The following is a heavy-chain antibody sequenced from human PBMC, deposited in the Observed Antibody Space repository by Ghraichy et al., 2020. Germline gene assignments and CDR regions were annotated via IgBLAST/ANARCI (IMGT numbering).Heavy chain of an antibody. V-gene: IGHV3-11*01. CDR2: ISSSGTII. Sequence: GGSLRLSCAASGFTFSDYYMSWIRQAPGKGLQWVSYISSSGTIIYYADSVKGRFTVSRDNAKNSLYLQVNSLRAEDTAVYYCAGSRGGSERLRILRWLLNDGMDVWGQGTTVTVSS. CDR1: GFTFSDYY. J-gene: IGHJ6*02. D-gene: IGHD3-3*01. CDR3: AGSRGGSERLRILRWLLNDGMDV.